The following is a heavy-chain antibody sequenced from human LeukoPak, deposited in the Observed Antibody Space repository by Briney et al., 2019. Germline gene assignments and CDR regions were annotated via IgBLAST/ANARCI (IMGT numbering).Heavy chain of an antibody. CDR1: GYTFTGYY. CDR3: ATDSYGDSGYY. Sequence: ASVKVSCKASGYTFTGYYMHWVRQAPGQGLEWMGIINPSGGSTSYAQKFQGRVTMTRDMSTSTVYMELSSLRSEDTAVYYCATDSYGDSGYYWGQGTLVTVSS. V-gene: IGHV1-46*01. D-gene: IGHD4-17*01. J-gene: IGHJ4*02. CDR2: INPSGGST.